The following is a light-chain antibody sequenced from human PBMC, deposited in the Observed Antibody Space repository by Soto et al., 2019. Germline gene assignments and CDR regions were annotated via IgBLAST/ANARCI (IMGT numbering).Light chain of an antibody. J-gene: IGKJ2*01. CDR3: QQYASARRT. CDR1: QSVSRNF. Sequence: ENVLTQSPGTLSLSPGERATLSCRASQSVSRNFLAWYQQKPGQAPRLLIYHASNRATGIPDRFSGSGSGTDFTLNISRLEPEDFAMYYCQQYASARRTFGQGTNLEIK. CDR2: HAS. V-gene: IGKV3-20*01.